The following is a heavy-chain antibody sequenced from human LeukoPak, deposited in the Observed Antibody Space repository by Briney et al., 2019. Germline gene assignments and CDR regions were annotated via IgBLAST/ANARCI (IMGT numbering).Heavy chain of an antibody. J-gene: IGHJ4*02. CDR3: AKAPVTTCRGAYCYPFDY. D-gene: IGHD2-21*01. Sequence: GGSLRLSCEASGFTFNTYSMNWARQAPGKGLEWVSSIDSSGGYMFYADSVKGRFTISRDSSKNTLFLQMNRLRPEDAAVYYCAKAPVTTCRGAYCYPFDYWGQGTLVTVSS. CDR1: GFTFNTYS. V-gene: IGHV3-21*04. CDR2: IDSSGGYM.